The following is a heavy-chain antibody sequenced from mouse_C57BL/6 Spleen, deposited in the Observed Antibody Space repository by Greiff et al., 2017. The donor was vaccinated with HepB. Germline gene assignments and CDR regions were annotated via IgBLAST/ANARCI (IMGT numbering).Heavy chain of an antibody. CDR3: ARGGHEGAMDY. Sequence: QVQLKQPGAELVMPGASVKLSCKASGYTFTSYWMHWVKQRPGQGLEWIGEIDPSDSYTNYNQKFKGKSTLTVDKSSSTAYMQLSSLTSEDSAVYYCARGGHEGAMDYWGQGTSVTVSS. CDR2: IDPSDSYT. V-gene: IGHV1-69*01. J-gene: IGHJ4*01. D-gene: IGHD6-1*01. CDR1: GYTFTSYW.